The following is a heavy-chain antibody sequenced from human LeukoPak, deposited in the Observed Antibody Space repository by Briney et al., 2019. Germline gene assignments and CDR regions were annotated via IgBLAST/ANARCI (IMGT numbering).Heavy chain of an antibody. J-gene: IGHJ6*02. D-gene: IGHD3-22*01. CDR2: INPSGGSA. Sequence: ASVQVSCKASGYTFTSYYMHWVRQAPGQGLEWMGIINPSGGSASYAQKFQGRVTMTRDTSTSTVYMELSSLRSEDTAVYYCARRDGSSGYYSDYYYGMDVWGQGTTVTVSS. CDR3: ARRDGSSGYYSDYYYGMDV. V-gene: IGHV1-46*01. CDR1: GYTFTSYY.